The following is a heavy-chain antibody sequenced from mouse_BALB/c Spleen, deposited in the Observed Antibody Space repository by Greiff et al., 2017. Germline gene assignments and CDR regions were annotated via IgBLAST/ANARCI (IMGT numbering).Heavy chain of an antibody. CDR1: GYTFTDYE. D-gene: IGHD1-1*01. J-gene: IGHJ4*01. CDR2: IDPETGGT. CDR3: ARETDYYGSSYASMDY. Sequence: QVQLKESGAELVRPGASVTLSCKASGYTFTDYEMHWVKQTPVHGLEWIGAIDPETGGTAYNQKFKGKATLTSDKSSSTAYMELSSLTSEDSAVYYCARETDYYGSSYASMDYWGQGTSVTVSS. V-gene: IGHV1-15*01.